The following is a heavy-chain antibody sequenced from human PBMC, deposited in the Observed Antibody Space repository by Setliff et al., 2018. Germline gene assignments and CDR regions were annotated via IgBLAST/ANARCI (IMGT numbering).Heavy chain of an antibody. Sequence: SETLSLTCTVSGGSISDNNYYWSWVRQSPGKGLEWIGFVHFGGDTNYNPSLKSRVTMSADTSNNQFSLNLRSVTAADTAVYFCAGQPSSGAYYNPRPYYFDYWGQGTLVTVSS. CDR3: AGQPSSGAYYNPRPYYFDY. CDR1: GGSISDNNYY. CDR2: VHFGGDT. D-gene: IGHD3-10*01. J-gene: IGHJ4*02. V-gene: IGHV4-61*01.